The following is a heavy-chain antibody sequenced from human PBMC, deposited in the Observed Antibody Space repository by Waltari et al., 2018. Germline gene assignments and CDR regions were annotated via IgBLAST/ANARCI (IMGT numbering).Heavy chain of an antibody. CDR2: IYYSGST. Sequence: QVQLQESGPGLVKPSETLSLTCTVSGGSISTSKYYWGWIRQTPGKGLEWIGYIYYSGSTYYNPSLKSRVTISLDTSKNQFSLKLSSVTAADTAVYYCARGIPHNWFDPWGQGTLVTVSS. CDR3: ARGIPHNWFDP. CDR1: GGSISTSKYY. J-gene: IGHJ5*02. D-gene: IGHD2-21*01. V-gene: IGHV4-30-4*02.